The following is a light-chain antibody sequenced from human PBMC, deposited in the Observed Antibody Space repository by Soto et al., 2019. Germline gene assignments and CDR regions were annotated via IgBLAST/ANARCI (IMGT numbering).Light chain of an antibody. CDR1: QSVSSS. CDR3: QQYNNWPPLT. CDR2: DAS. J-gene: IGKJ4*01. Sequence: EIVMTQSPATLSVSPGDRATLSCRASQSVSSSLAWYQQIPGQAHRLLIYDASTRATGIPARFGGSGSGTEFTLTISSLQSEDFAVYYCQQYNNWPPLTFGGGTKVELK. V-gene: IGKV3-15*01.